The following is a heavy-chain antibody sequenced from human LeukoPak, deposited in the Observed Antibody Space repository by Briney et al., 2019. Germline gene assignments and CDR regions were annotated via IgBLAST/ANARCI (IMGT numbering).Heavy chain of an antibody. J-gene: IGHJ3*02. CDR3: ASTPYYDFWGGYPPLAFDI. CDR1: GGSISSYY. Sequence: SETLSLTCTVSGGSISSYYWSWIRQPPGKGLEWIGYIYYSGSTNYNPSLKSRVTISVDTSKNQFSLKLSSVTAADTAVYYCASTPYYDFWGGYPPLAFDIWGQGTMVTVSS. V-gene: IGHV4-59*01. CDR2: IYYSGST. D-gene: IGHD3-3*01.